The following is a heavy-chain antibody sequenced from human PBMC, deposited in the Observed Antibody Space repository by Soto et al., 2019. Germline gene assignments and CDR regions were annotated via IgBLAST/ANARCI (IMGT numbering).Heavy chain of an antibody. J-gene: IGHJ3*02. D-gene: IGHD1-26*01. CDR1: GYSFSNYW. Sequence: GESLKISCKGSGYSFSNYWLVWVRQMPGKGLEWMGIIYPDASDARYSPSFQGQVTISADKSISTAYLQWSSLKASDTAMYYCAKHSHSASYYWAVDIWGQGTMVAVSS. CDR2: IYPDASDA. CDR3: AKHSHSASYYWAVDI. V-gene: IGHV5-51*01.